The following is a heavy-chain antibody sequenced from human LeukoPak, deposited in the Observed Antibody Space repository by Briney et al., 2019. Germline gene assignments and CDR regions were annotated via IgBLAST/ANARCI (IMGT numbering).Heavy chain of an antibody. CDR1: GFTFNNAW. CDR2: IRSKPSSYTT. D-gene: IGHD2-15*01. V-gene: IGHV3-73*01. CDR3: TRQHCSCGSCSDVDD. Sequence: GGSLRLSCAASGFTFNNAWTSWVRQASGRGLEWVGLIRSKPSSYTTVYAASVKGRFTISRDDSKNTAYLQMNSLKAEDTAVYYCTRQHCSCGSCSDVDDWGQGTLVTVSS. J-gene: IGHJ4*02.